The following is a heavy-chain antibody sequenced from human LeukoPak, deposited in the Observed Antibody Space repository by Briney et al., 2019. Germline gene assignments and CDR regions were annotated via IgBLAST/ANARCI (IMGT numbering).Heavy chain of an antibody. Sequence: GASVKVSCKASGYTFTGYYMHWVRQAPGQGLEWMGWINPNSGGTNYAQKFQGRVTMARDTSISTAYMELSRLRSDDTAVYYCARDLGYCSSTSCRRFDYWGQGTLVTVSS. D-gene: IGHD2-2*01. CDR3: ARDLGYCSSTSCRRFDY. CDR1: GYTFTGYY. CDR2: INPNSGGT. J-gene: IGHJ4*02. V-gene: IGHV1-2*02.